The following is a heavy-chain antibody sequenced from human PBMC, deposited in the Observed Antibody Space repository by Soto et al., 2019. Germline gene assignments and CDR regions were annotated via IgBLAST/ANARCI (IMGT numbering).Heavy chain of an antibody. J-gene: IGHJ4*02. V-gene: IGHV4-30-4*01. Sequence: ASETLSLTCTVSGGSTSSDNYWSWIRQPPGKGLEWIGHIYYSGNTDYNPSLKSRLAISIDTSKNQFSLKLSSVTAADTAVYFCAREGGESSDGLYYFDSWGQGSLVTVSS. CDR1: GGSTSSDNY. CDR3: AREGGESSDGLYYFDS. CDR2: IYYSGNT. D-gene: IGHD3-16*01.